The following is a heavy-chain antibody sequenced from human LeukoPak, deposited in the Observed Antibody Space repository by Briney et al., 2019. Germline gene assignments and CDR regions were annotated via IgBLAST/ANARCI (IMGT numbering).Heavy chain of an antibody. V-gene: IGHV3-7*03. J-gene: IGHJ6*02. CDR3: AIAYGLDV. CDR1: GFTFTNFW. Sequence: PGGSLRLSCAASGFTFTNFWMSWVRQAPGKGLEWAANINGDGSDRYYMDSLKGRFTISRDNAKNSLYLQMNSLRVEDTAIYYCAIAYGLDVWGQGTTVTVSS. CDR2: INGDGSDR.